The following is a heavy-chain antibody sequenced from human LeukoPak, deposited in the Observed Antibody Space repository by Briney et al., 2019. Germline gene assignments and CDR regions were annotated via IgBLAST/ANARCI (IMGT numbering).Heavy chain of an antibody. CDR3: AREILGGFNPGAY. CDR2: IHRSGSP. D-gene: IGHD1-14*01. J-gene: IGHJ4*02. CDR1: LDSTTSNF. Sequence: WETLSLTCTVSLDSTTSNFWSWVRQPPGKGLEWIGEIHRSGSPNYNPSLQSRVTISIDRSRNQIVLELSSVTAADTAVYYCAREILGGFNPGAYWGQGTLATVSS. V-gene: IGHV4-4*02.